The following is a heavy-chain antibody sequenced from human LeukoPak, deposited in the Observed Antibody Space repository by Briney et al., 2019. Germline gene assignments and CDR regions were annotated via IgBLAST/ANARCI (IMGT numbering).Heavy chain of an antibody. CDR3: AREWDVVVPAAMEGWFDP. CDR1: GGSISSGDYY. V-gene: IGHV4-30-4*01. Sequence: SQTLSLTCTVSGGSISSGDYYWSWIRQPPGKGLEWIGYIYYSGSTYYNPSLKSRVTISVDTSKNQFSLKLSSVTAADTAVYYCAREWDVVVPAAMEGWFDPWGQGTLVTVSS. CDR2: IYYSGST. D-gene: IGHD2-2*01. J-gene: IGHJ5*02.